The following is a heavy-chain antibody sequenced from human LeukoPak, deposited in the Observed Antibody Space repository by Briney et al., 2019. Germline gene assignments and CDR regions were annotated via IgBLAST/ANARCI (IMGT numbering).Heavy chain of an antibody. Sequence: SETLSLTCTVSGGSISSYYWSWIRQPPGKGLEWVGYISYSGSTNYNPSLKSRVTISIDTSKNQFSLKLRSVTAADTAIYYCARQGYDILTGYIDAFDIWGQGTMVTVSS. CDR3: ARQGYDILTGYIDAFDI. CDR1: GGSISSYY. CDR2: ISYSGST. D-gene: IGHD3-9*01. V-gene: IGHV4-59*08. J-gene: IGHJ3*02.